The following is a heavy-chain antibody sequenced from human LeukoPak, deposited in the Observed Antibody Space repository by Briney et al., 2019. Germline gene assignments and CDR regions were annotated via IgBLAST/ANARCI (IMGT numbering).Heavy chain of an antibody. CDR1: GGSISSYY. CDR2: IYYSGST. J-gene: IGHJ6*03. D-gene: IGHD6-13*01. V-gene: IGHV4-59*01. Sequence: SETLSLTCTVSGGSISSYYWSWIRQPPGKGLEWIGYIYYSGSTNYNPSLKSRVTISVDTSKNQFSLKLSSVTAADTAVYYCARVGYSSSWYDSYYYYYMDVWGKGTTVTISS. CDR3: ARVGYSSSWYDSYYYYYMDV.